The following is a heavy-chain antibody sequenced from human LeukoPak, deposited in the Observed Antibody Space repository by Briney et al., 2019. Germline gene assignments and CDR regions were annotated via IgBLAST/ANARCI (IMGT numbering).Heavy chain of an antibody. V-gene: IGHV3-74*01. CDR3: ARGPSSNWSGLDF. Sequence: GGSLRLSCAASGFTFSSHWMHWVRQAPGKGLVWVSRINSDGSSISYADSVKGRFTISRDNAKNTLYLQMNSLRAEDTAVYYCARGPSSNWSGLDFWGQGTLLTVSS. D-gene: IGHD6-13*01. CDR2: INSDGSSI. J-gene: IGHJ4*02. CDR1: GFTFSSHW.